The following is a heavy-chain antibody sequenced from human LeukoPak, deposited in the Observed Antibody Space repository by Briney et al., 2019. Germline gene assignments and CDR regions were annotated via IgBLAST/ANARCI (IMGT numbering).Heavy chain of an antibody. Sequence: GGSLKLSCAASGFTVSSNYMTWVRQAPGKGLEWVSVFYSGGSTYYADSVKGRFTISRDNSKNTLYLQMNSLRAEDTAVYYCARPFIYGDYAPDYWGQGTLVTVSS. D-gene: IGHD4-17*01. CDR3: ARPFIYGDYAPDY. J-gene: IGHJ4*02. V-gene: IGHV3-53*01. CDR1: GFTVSSNY. CDR2: FYSGGST.